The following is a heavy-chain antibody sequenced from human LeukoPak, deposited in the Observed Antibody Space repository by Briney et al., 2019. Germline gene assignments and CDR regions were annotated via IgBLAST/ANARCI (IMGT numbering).Heavy chain of an antibody. V-gene: IGHV4-34*01. CDR1: GGSFSGYY. CDR3: ARGQTLRY. J-gene: IGHJ4*02. Sequence: SETLSLTCAVYGGSFSGYYWSWIRQPPGKGLEWIGEINHRGSTNYNPSLKSRVTISVDTSKNQFSLKLSSVTAADTAVYYCARGQTLRYWGQGTLVTVSS. CDR2: INHRGST.